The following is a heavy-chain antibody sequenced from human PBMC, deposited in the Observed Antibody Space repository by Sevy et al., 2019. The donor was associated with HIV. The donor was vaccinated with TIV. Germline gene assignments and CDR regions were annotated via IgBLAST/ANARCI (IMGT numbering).Heavy chain of an antibody. CDR1: GGSISSGDYY. V-gene: IGHV4-30-4*01. CDR3: ARGKSYGYEGTWFDP. Sequence: SETLSLTCTVSGGSISSGDYYWSWIRQPPGKGLEWIGYIYYSGSTYYNPSLKSRVTISVDTSKNQFSLKLSSVTAADTAVYYCARGKSYGYEGTWFDPWGQGTLVTVSS. CDR2: IYYSGST. D-gene: IGHD5-18*01. J-gene: IGHJ5*02.